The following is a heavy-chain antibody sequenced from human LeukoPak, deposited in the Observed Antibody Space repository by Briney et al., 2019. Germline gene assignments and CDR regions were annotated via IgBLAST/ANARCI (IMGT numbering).Heavy chain of an antibody. V-gene: IGHV3-21*01. CDR3: AREGGSGWYSGWFDP. J-gene: IGHJ5*02. Sequence: GGSLRLSCAVSGFSFNTYGMHWVRQAPGKGLEWVSSISSSSSYIYYADSVKGRFTISRDNAKNSLYLQMNSLRAEDTAVYYCAREGGSGWYSGWFDPWGQGTLVTVSS. CDR1: GFSFNTYG. D-gene: IGHD6-19*01. CDR2: ISSSSSYI.